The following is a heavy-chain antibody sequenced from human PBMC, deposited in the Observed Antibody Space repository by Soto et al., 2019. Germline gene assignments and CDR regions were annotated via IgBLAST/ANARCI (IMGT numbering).Heavy chain of an antibody. V-gene: IGHV4-59*01. CDR2: IYYSGST. CDR1: GGSISSYY. CDR3: ARVDSSSFGAFDI. J-gene: IGHJ3*02. D-gene: IGHD6-13*01. Sequence: SETLSLTCTVSGGSISSYYWSWIRQPPGKGLEWIGYIYYSGSTNYNPSLKSRVTISVDTSKNQFSLKLSSVTAADTAVYYCARVDSSSFGAFDIWGQGTMVTVS.